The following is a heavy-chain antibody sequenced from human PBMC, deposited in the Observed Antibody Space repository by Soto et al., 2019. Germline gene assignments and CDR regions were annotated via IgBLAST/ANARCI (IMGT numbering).Heavy chain of an antibody. D-gene: IGHD6-13*01. CDR1: GYTFTSYY. CDR2: INPSDGST. Sequence: ASLKVSCKASGYTFTSYYMHWVRQAPGQGLEWMGIINPSDGSTNYAQKLQGRVTMTTDTSTSTAYMELRSLRSDDTAVYYCARGDGSSSSWYRADYWGQGTLVTVSS. J-gene: IGHJ4*02. V-gene: IGHV1-46*01. CDR3: ARGDGSSSSWYRADY.